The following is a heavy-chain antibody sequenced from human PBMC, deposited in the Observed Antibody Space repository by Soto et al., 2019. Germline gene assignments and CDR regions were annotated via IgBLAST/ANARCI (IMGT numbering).Heavy chain of an antibody. CDR1: GGSVSSGSYY. CDR2: IYYSGST. J-gene: IGHJ5*02. D-gene: IGHD3-22*01. Sequence: TSETLSLTCTVSGGSVSSGSYYWSWIRQPPGKGLEWIGYIYYSGSTNYNPSLKSRVTISVDTSKDQFSLKLSSVTAADTVVYYCARASDYDSSGYYYRFDPWGQGTLVTVSS. CDR3: ARASDYDSSGYYYRFDP. V-gene: IGHV4-61*01.